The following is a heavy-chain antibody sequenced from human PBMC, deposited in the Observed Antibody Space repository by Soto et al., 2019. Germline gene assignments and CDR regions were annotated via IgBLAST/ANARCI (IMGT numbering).Heavy chain of an antibody. CDR2: ISGSGGST. CDR3: AKDYSMARGPWIDY. Sequence: PGGSLGLSCVASGFTFSIYAMSWVRQAPGKGLDLVSAISGSGGSTYYADSVKGRFTISRDNSKNTLYLQMNSLRAEDTAVYYCAKDYSMARGPWIDYWGQGTLVTVSS. D-gene: IGHD3-10*01. V-gene: IGHV3-23*01. CDR1: GFTFSIYA. J-gene: IGHJ4*02.